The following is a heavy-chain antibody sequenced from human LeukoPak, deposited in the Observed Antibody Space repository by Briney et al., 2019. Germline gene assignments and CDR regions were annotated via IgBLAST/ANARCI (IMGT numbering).Heavy chain of an antibody. V-gene: IGHV3-74*01. CDR2: INSDASST. J-gene: IGHJ4*02. D-gene: IGHD3-10*01. CDR3: AGFPNYYGSGSYYPFDY. Sequence: GGSLRLSCAASGFTFSSYWIHSVRQAPGRVLVLVSRINSDASSTSYADSVKGRFTISRDNAKNTLYLQMNSLRAEDTAVYYCAGFPNYYGSGSYYPFDYWGQGTLVTVSS. CDR1: GFTFSSYW.